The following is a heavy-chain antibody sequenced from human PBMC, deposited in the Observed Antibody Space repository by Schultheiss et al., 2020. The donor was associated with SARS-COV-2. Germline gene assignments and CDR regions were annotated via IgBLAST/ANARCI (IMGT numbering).Heavy chain of an antibody. V-gene: IGHV3-30*01. CDR2: ISYDGSNK. CDR1: GFTFSSYA. J-gene: IGHJ4*02. D-gene: IGHD2-21*02. CDR3: AREGGAYCGGDCYFGPPVY. Sequence: SCAASGFTFSSYAMHWVRQAPGKGLEWVAVISYDGSNKYYADSVKGRFTISRDNSKNTLYLQMNSLRAEDTAVYYCAREGGAYCGGDCYFGPPVYWGQGTLVTVSS.